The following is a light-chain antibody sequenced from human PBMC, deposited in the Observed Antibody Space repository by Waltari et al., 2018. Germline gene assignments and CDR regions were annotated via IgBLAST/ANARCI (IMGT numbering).Light chain of an antibody. CDR3: AAWDYSLNAWV. V-gene: IGLV1-44*01. CDR1: SSNIGSNT. Sequence: QSVLTQPPSASGTPGQRVTISCFGSSSNIGSNTVNWYQQVPGTAPKLLIYINNQRPSGVPDQFSGSKSGTSASLAISGLQSEDEADYSCAAWDYSLNAWVFGGGTKLTVL. CDR2: INN. J-gene: IGLJ3*02.